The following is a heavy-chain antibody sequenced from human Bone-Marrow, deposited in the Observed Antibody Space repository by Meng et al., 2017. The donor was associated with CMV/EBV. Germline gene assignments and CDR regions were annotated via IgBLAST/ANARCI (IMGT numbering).Heavy chain of an antibody. CDR1: GYTFTDYY. V-gene: IGHV1-2*02. Sequence: ASVKVSCKASGYTFTDYYMHWVRQAPGQGLEWMRWINPNSGGTNYAQKFQGRVTMTRDKSITTAYMELSRLRSDDTAVYCCASLGYCSSTSCYTVCNYYFDYWGQGKLVTVSS. J-gene: IGHJ4*02. CDR2: INPNSGGT. CDR3: ASLGYCSSTSCYTVCNYYFDY. D-gene: IGHD2-2*02.